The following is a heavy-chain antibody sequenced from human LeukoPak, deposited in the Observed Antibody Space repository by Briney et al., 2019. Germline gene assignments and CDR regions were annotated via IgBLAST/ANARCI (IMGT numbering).Heavy chain of an antibody. V-gene: IGHV4-34*01. D-gene: IGHD3-16*01. CDR2: INNSGST. CDR3: ARGPTFIDY. CDR1: GRSFSGYY. Sequence: NPSQTLSLTWAVYGRSFSGYYWSWIRQPPREGMEWIGEINNSGSTNYNPSLKSRVTMSVDTSKNQFSLKLSSVTAADTAVYYCARGPTFIDYWGQGTLVTVSS. J-gene: IGHJ4*02.